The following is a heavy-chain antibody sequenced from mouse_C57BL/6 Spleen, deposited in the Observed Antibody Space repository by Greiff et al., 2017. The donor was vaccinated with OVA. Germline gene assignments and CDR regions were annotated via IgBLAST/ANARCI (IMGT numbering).Heavy chain of an antibody. J-gene: IGHJ1*03. CDR3: ARGGNYWYFDV. CDR2: LYPGDGDT. CDR1: GYAFSSYW. D-gene: IGHD2-1*01. Sequence: VQLQQSGAELVKPGASVKISCKASGYAFSSYWMNWVKQRPGKGLEWIGQLYPGDGDTNYNGKFKGKATLTADKSSSTAYMQLSSLTSEDSAVYFCARGGNYWYFDVWGTGTTVTVSS. V-gene: IGHV1-80*01.